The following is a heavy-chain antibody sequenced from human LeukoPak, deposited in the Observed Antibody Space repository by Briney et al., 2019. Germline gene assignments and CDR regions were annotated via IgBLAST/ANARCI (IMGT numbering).Heavy chain of an antibody. J-gene: IGHJ5*02. CDR2: ITPLFGTA. Sequence: SVKVSCKTSGGTFNNSAISWVRQAPGQGLEWLGGITPLFGTAGYAQKFQGRVTITKDESTRTVYLELTSLTSDDTAVYYCARDVHGGYGSGWFDPWGQGTLVSVSS. CDR1: GGTFNNSA. D-gene: IGHD5-12*01. CDR3: ARDVHGGYGSGWFDP. V-gene: IGHV1-69*05.